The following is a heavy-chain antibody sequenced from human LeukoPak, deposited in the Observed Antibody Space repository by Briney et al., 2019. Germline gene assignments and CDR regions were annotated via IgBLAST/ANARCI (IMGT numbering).Heavy chain of an antibody. Sequence: KPSETLSLTCTVSGDSITNPSYYWGWIRQPPRKGLEFIGAIYYSGSTHYNPSLNRRVTMSIDASKNRFSLKVTSVTAADTAVYYCVRTTVSKEGWFDPWGQGTLVTVSS. CDR3: VRTTVSKEGWFDP. J-gene: IGHJ5*02. V-gene: IGHV4-39*01. CDR2: IYYSGST. D-gene: IGHD4-11*01. CDR1: GDSITNPSYY.